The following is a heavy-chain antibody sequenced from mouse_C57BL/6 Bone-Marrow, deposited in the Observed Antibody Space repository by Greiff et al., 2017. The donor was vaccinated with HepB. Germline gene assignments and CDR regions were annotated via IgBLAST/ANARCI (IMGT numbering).Heavy chain of an antibody. D-gene: IGHD1-1*01. CDR1: GYSITSGYY. V-gene: IGHV3-6*01. CDR2: ISYDGSN. CDR3: ARRLRYWYFDV. Sequence: ESGPGLVKPSQSLSLTCPVTGYSITSGYYWNWIRQFPGNKLEWMGYISYDGSNNYNPSLKNRISITRDTSKNQFFLKLNSVTTEDTATYYCARRLRYWYFDVWGTGTTVTVSS. J-gene: IGHJ1*03.